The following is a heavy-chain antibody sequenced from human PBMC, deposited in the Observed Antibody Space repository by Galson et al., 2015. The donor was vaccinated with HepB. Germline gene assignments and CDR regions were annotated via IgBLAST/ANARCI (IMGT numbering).Heavy chain of an antibody. CDR1: GGTFSSYT. J-gene: IGHJ3*02. D-gene: IGHD3-10*01. CDR3: ARSDRTVGSAFGI. V-gene: IGHV1-69*02. Sequence: SVKVSCKASGGTFSSYTISWVRQAPGQGLEWMGRIIPILGIANYAQKFQGRVTITADKSTSTAYMELSSLRSEDTAVYYCARSDRTVGSAFGIWGQGTMVTVSS. CDR2: IIPILGIA.